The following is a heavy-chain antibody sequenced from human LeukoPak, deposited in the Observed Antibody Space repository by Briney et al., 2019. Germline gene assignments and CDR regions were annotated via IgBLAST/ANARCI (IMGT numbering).Heavy chain of an antibody. CDR1: GFTVSSNY. J-gene: IGHJ3*02. CDR2: IYSGGST. Sequence: QTGGSLRLSCAASGFTVSSNYMSWVRQAPGKGLEWVSVIYSGGSTYYADSVKGRFTISRDNSKNTLYLQMNSLRAEDTAVYYCARKKGVSLGAFDIWGQGTMVTVSS. CDR3: ARKKGVSLGAFDI. V-gene: IGHV3-66*01.